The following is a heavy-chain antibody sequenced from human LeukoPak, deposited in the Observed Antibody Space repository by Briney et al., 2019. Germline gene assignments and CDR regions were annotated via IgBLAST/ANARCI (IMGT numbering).Heavy chain of an antibody. Sequence: GGSLRLSCAASGXTFSNYWMYWVRQAPGKGLVWVSRINGDGSSTDYADSVKGRFTISRDNAKNTLYLQINRLRAEDTAVYYCAKEAYYWFDPWGQGTLVTVSS. J-gene: IGHJ5*02. V-gene: IGHV3-74*01. D-gene: IGHD3-10*01. CDR3: AKEAYYWFDP. CDR1: GXTFSNYW. CDR2: INGDGSST.